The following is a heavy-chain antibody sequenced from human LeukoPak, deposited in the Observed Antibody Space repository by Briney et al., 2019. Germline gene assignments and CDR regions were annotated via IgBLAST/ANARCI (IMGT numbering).Heavy chain of an antibody. V-gene: IGHV3-7*01. CDR1: GINFSDHW. Sequence: GGSLRLSCAASGINFSDHWMHWVRQAPGKGLEWVANIKQDGSEKYYVDSVKGRFTISRDNAKNSLYLQMNSLRAEDTAVYYCARDRRYDFWSGYLRGFDYWGQGTLVTVSS. J-gene: IGHJ4*02. CDR3: ARDRRYDFWSGYLRGFDY. CDR2: IKQDGSEK. D-gene: IGHD3-3*01.